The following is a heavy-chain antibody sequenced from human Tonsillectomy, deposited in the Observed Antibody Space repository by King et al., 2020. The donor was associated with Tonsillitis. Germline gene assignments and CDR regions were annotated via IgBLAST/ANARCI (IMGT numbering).Heavy chain of an antibody. CDR3: TRGVPVPRSGVVWFDP. J-gene: IGHJ5*02. Sequence: QLQESGPGLVKPSETLSLTCTVSGGSISTYYWSWIRQPPGRGLEWIGYIHYTGSTNYIPSLKSRVIMSIDTSKNQFSLNLRSVTAADTAIYYCTRGVPVPRSGVVWFDPWGQGTLVTVSS. V-gene: IGHV4-59*01. CDR2: IHYTGST. CDR1: GGSISTYY. D-gene: IGHD2-2*01.